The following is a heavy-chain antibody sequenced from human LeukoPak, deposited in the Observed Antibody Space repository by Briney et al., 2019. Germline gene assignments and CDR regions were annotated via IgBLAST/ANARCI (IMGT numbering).Heavy chain of an antibody. CDR2: INHSGST. V-gene: IGHV4-34*01. Sequence: SETLSLTCAVYGGSFSGYYWSWIRQPPGKGLEWIGEINHSGSTNYNPSLKSRVTISVDTSKNQFSLKLSSVTAADTAVYYCARLTYSSGLDHWGQGTLVTVSS. J-gene: IGHJ4*02. CDR1: GGSFSGYY. D-gene: IGHD6-19*01. CDR3: ARLTYSSGLDH.